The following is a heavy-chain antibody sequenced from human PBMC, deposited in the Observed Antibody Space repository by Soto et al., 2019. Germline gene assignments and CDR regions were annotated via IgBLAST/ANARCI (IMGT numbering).Heavy chain of an antibody. Sequence: EVQLVESGGGLVKPGGSLRLSCVASEFTFRTYGMSWVRQAPGKGLEWVSSISSWSNYIFYADSVRGRFTISRDDSKNSLYLQMNSLRADDTATYYCARAPNRAVADAFDVWGQGAMVTVSS. D-gene: IGHD6-19*01. CDR3: ARAPNRAVADAFDV. V-gene: IGHV3-21*02. J-gene: IGHJ3*01. CDR1: EFTFRTYG. CDR2: ISSWSNYI.